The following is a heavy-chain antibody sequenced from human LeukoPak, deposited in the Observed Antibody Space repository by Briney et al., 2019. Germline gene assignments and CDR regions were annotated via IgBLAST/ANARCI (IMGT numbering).Heavy chain of an antibody. V-gene: IGHV1-2*02. Sequence: ASVKVSCKASGYTFTCYYMHWVRQAPGQGLEWMGWINPNSGGTNSAQKFQGRVTMTRDTSISTAYMELSRLRSDDTAVYYCARDGPRRDGYNKRFDAFDIWGQGTMVTVSS. D-gene: IGHD5-24*01. CDR2: INPNSGGT. CDR1: GYTFTCYY. J-gene: IGHJ3*02. CDR3: ARDGPRRDGYNKRFDAFDI.